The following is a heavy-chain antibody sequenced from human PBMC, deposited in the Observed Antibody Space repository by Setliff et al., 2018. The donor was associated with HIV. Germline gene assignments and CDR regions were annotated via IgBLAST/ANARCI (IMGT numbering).Heavy chain of an antibody. J-gene: IGHJ4*02. CDR2: AYYSGST. Sequence: SETLSLTCTVSGDGISSWQWSWIRQPPGKALEWIGYAYYSGSTNYNPSLKSRVTISIDMSKNTLYLQMNSLRAEDTAVYYCAKDSGNSGWYLDYWGQGILVTVSS. CDR1: GDGISSWQ. CDR3: AKDSGNSGWYLDY. V-gene: IGHV4-59*12. D-gene: IGHD6-19*01.